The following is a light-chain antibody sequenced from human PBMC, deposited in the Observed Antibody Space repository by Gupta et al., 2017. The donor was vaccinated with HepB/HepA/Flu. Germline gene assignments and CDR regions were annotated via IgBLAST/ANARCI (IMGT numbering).Light chain of an antibody. Sequence: QSVLTQPPSVSGAPGQRVTISCTGSSSNIGAGYDVHWYQQLPGTAPNLLLYGNSNRPSGVPDRFSGSKSSTSASMAITGLQAEDEADYYCQSYDSSLSGSKVVFGGGTKLTVL. V-gene: IGLV1-40*01. CDR2: GNS. CDR3: QSYDSSLSGSKVV. CDR1: SSNIGAGYD. J-gene: IGLJ2*01.